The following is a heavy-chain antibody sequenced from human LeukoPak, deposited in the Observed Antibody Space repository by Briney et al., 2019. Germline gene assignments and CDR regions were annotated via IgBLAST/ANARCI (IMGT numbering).Heavy chain of an antibody. CDR3: ARESHIVVVTALTSSFDY. CDR2: IYYSGST. D-gene: IGHD2-21*02. CDR1: GGSFSSGDYY. Sequence: SQTLSLTCTVSGGSFSSGDYYWSWLRQPPGKGLEWLGYIYYSGSTYYNPSLKSRVTISVDTSKNQFSLKLSSVTAADTAVYYCARESHIVVVTALTSSFDYWGQGTLVTVSS. V-gene: IGHV4-30-4*01. J-gene: IGHJ4*02.